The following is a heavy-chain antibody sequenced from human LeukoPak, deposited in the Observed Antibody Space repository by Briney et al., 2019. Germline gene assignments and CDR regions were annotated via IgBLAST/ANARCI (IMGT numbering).Heavy chain of an antibody. V-gene: IGHV3-74*03. CDR1: GFTFSSNW. Sequence: GGSLRLSCAASGFTFSSNWMHWVRQAPGKGLVWISRINGDGRIIEHAESVKGRFTISRNNADNTLHLRMNSLRAEDTAVYHCVREVGAPGSFQHWGQGAPVTVSS. D-gene: IGHD1-26*01. CDR3: VREVGAPGSFQH. CDR2: INGDGRII. J-gene: IGHJ1*01.